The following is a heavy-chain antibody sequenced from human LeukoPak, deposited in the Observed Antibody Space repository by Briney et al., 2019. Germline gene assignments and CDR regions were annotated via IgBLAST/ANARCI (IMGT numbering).Heavy chain of an antibody. CDR3: ARHSSDTVTSV. D-gene: IGHD4-17*01. J-gene: IGHJ4*02. V-gene: IGHV4-39*01. CDR1: GGSISSSSYY. Sequence: PSETLSLTCTVSGGSISSSSYYWGWIRQPPGKGLEWIGSIYYSGSTYYNPSLKSRVTISVDTSKNQFSLKLSSVTAADTAVYYCARHSSDTVTSVWGQGTLVTVSS. CDR2: IYYSGST.